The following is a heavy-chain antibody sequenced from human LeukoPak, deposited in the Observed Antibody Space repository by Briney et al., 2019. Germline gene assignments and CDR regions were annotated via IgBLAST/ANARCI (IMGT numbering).Heavy chain of an antibody. Sequence: SETLSLTCTVSGGSISSFYWSWNRQPPGKGREWIGYTYYSGSTNSNPSLKSRATISVEKSKTQFSLKLSSVTAAATAVYYWARQGPRRDWFDPCGQGTLVTASS. CDR1: GGSISSFY. V-gene: IGHV4-59*08. CDR3: ARQGPRRDWFDP. CDR2: TYYSGST. J-gene: IGHJ5*02.